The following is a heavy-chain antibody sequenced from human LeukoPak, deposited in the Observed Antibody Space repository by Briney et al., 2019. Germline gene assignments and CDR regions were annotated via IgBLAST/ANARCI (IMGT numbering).Heavy chain of an antibody. CDR3: ARDLISTTGYYYYGMDV. D-gene: IGHD2/OR15-2a*01. CDR2: ISGSGGST. V-gene: IGHV3-23*01. Sequence: PGGSLRLSCAASGFTFSSYAMSWVRQAPGKGLEWVSAISGSGGSTYYADSVKGRFTISRDNARNSLYLQMNSLRAEDTALYYCARDLISTTGYYYYGMDVWGQGTTVTVSS. J-gene: IGHJ6*02. CDR1: GFTFSSYA.